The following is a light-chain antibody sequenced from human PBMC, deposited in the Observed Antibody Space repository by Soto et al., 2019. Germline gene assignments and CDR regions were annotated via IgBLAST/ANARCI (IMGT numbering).Light chain of an antibody. Sequence: DIQMTQSPSTLSASVGDRVTITCRASQSISSWLSWYQQKPAQAPKLLIYKASTLQSGVPSRFSGSGSGTDFTLAISSLQSDDSATYYCQQYNDNWTFGQGTKVEIK. V-gene: IGKV1-5*03. CDR3: QQYNDNWT. CDR2: KAS. CDR1: QSISSW. J-gene: IGKJ1*01.